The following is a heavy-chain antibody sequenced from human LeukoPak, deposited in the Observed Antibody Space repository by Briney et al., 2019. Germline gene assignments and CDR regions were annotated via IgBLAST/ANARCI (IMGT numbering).Heavy chain of an antibody. CDR2: ISSNGSST. Sequence: GGSLRLSCTASGFTFSSYGMHWVRQAPGKGLEYVSGISSNGSSTYYANSVKDRFTVSRDNSKNTLYLQMGSLRGEDKAVYYCAREREGYCSSSTCSKAFDIWGQGTVVAVSS. D-gene: IGHD2-2*01. CDR1: GFTFSSYG. J-gene: IGHJ3*02. V-gene: IGHV3-64*01. CDR3: AREREGYCSSSTCSKAFDI.